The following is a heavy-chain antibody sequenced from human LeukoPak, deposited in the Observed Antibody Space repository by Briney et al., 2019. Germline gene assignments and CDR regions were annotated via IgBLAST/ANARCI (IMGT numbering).Heavy chain of an antibody. CDR2: INHNGNVN. J-gene: IGHJ6*02. Sequence: GGSLRLSCAASGFTFSSYWMNWARQAPGKGLEWVASINHNGNVNYYVDSVKGRFTISRDNAKNSPYLQMSNLRAEDTAVYFCARGGGLDVWGQGATVTVSS. CDR1: GFTFSSYW. D-gene: IGHD3-16*01. CDR3: ARGGGLDV. V-gene: IGHV3-7*03.